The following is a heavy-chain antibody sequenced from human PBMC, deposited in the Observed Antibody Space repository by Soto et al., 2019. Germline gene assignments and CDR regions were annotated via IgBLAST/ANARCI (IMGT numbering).Heavy chain of an antibody. CDR3: AREIRTRGEATHIDY. D-gene: IGHD5-12*01. Sequence: QVHLVESGGGVVQPGRSLRLSCAASGFTFSSYGMHWVRQAPGKGLEWVAVIWHDGRYKYYADSVKGRFAISRDNPKNTLYLQMISLRVEDTAVYYCAREIRTRGEATHIDYWGQGTLVTVSS. CDR1: GFTFSSYG. V-gene: IGHV3-33*01. J-gene: IGHJ4*02. CDR2: IWHDGRYK.